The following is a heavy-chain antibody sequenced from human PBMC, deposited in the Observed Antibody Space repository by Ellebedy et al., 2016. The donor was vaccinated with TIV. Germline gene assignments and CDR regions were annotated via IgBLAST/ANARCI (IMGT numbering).Heavy chain of an antibody. CDR2: INQGGSEK. D-gene: IGHD4-17*01. CDR1: GFSFRSYW. J-gene: IGHJ6*02. CDR3: VREGAYGDYSPGYYGMDV. V-gene: IGHV3-7*03. Sequence: GGSLRLSCAASGFSFRSYWMSWVRQAPGKGLEWVANINQGGSEKYYVNSVKGRFTISRDNAKNSLYLQMNSLRAEDTAQYYCVREGAYGDYSPGYYGMDVWGQGTTVTVSS.